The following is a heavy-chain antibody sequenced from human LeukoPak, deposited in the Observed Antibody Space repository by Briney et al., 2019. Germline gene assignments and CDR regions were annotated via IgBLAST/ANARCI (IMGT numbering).Heavy chain of an antibody. J-gene: IGHJ6*02. Sequence: GGSLRLSCAASGFTVSSNYMSWVRQAPGKGLEWVSVIYSGGSTYYADSVKGRFTISRDNSKNTLDLQMNSLRAEDAAVYYCARDEYCSGGSCYQGNYYYYGMDVWGQGTTVTVSS. D-gene: IGHD2-15*01. V-gene: IGHV3-66*01. CDR3: ARDEYCSGGSCYQGNYYYYGMDV. CDR1: GFTVSSNY. CDR2: IYSGGST.